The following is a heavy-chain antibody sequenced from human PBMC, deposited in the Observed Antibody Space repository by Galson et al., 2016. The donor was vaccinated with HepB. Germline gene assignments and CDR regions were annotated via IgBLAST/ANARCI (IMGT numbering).Heavy chain of an antibody. D-gene: IGHD2-21*01. V-gene: IGHV3-74*01. CDR1: GFTFSTYA. J-gene: IGHJ4*02. CDR2: IKSDGETA. CDR3: VRAITPAPIPLFDY. Sequence: SLRLSCAASGFTFSTYAMSWVRQAPGKGLVWVSRIKSDGETADYADSVKGRFTISRDNAKNTLSLQMESLRAEDTAVYYCVRAITPAPIPLFDYWGQGTLVTVSS.